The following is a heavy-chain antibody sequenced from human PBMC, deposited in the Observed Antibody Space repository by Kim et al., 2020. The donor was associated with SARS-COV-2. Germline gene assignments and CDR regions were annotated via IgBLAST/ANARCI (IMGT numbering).Heavy chain of an antibody. CDR3: AGGHYTR. V-gene: IGHV3-53*01. J-gene: IGHJ4*02. D-gene: IGHD3-10*01. CDR2: GGAT. Sequence: GGATHYADFVRGRFTISRDNSKNTLYFQMNNLRAEDTAVYYCAGGHYTRWGQGTLVTVSS.